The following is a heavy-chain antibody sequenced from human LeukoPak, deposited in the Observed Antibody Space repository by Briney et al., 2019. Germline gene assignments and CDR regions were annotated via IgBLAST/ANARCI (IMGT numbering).Heavy chain of an antibody. J-gene: IGHJ3*02. D-gene: IGHD3-22*01. CDR2: ISPGDSDT. Sequence: GESLKISSKASGYSFTSYWIGWVRQMPEKGLERMRIISPGDSDTRYSPSFQGQVTISADKSISTAYLQWSSLKASDTAMYYCARERSSGYYTEDAFDIWGQGTMVTVSS. CDR1: GYSFTSYW. CDR3: ARERSSGYYTEDAFDI. V-gene: IGHV5-51*01.